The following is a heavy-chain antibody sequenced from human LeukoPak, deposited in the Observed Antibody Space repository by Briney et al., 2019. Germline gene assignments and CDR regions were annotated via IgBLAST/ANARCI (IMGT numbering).Heavy chain of an antibody. J-gene: IGHJ4*02. CDR1: GGTFSSYA. CDR3: ARQRDTAMVPFDY. V-gene: IGHV1-69*13. CDR2: IIPIFGTA. Sequence: GASVKVSCKASGGTFSSYAISWVRQAPGQGLEWMGGIIPIFGTANYAQKFQGRVTIIADESTSTAYMELSSLRSEDTAVYYCARQRDTAMVPFDYWGQGTLVTVSS. D-gene: IGHD5-18*01.